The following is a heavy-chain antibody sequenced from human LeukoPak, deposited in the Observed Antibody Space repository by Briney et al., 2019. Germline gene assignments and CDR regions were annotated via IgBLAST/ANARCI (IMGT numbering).Heavy chain of an antibody. CDR3: ASGPRPFDY. Sequence: KTSETLSLTCAVYGGSFSGYYWSWIRQPPGKGLEWIGEINHSGSTNYNPSLKSRVTISADTSKNQFSLKLSSVTAADTAVYYCASGPRPFDYWGQGTLVTVSS. J-gene: IGHJ4*02. V-gene: IGHV4-34*01. CDR1: GGSFSGYY. CDR2: INHSGST.